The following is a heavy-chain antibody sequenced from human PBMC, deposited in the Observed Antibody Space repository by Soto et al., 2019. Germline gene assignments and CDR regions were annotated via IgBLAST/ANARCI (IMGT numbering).Heavy chain of an antibody. D-gene: IGHD3-9*01. CDR3: TTDTYVLRYLWGDGGDYYYGMDV. CDR2: IKSKTDGGTT. J-gene: IGHJ6*02. CDR1: GFTFSNAW. Sequence: LRLSCAASGFTFSNAWMSWVRQAPGKGLEWVGRIKSKTDGGTTDYAAPVKGRFTISRDDSKNALYLQMNSLKTEDTAVYYCTTDTYVLRYLWGDGGDYYYGMDVWGQGTTVTVSS. V-gene: IGHV3-15*01.